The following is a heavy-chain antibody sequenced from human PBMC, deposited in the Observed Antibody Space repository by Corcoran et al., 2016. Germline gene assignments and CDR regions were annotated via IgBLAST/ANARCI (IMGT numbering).Heavy chain of an antibody. CDR2: ISWDGGST. Sequence: EVQLVESGGVVVQPGGSLRLSCAASGFTFDDYTMHWVRQAPGKGLEWVSLISWDGGSTYYADSVKGRFTISRDNSKNSLYLQMNSLRTEDTALYYCAKDSSGSTTGGMDVWGQGTTVTVSS. V-gene: IGHV3-43*01. D-gene: IGHD6-19*01. J-gene: IGHJ6*02. CDR1: GFTFDDYT. CDR3: AKDSSGSTTGGMDV.